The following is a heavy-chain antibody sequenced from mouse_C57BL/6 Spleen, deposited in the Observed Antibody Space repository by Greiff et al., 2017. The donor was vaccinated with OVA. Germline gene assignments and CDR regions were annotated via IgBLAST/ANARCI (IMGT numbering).Heavy chain of an antibody. J-gene: IGHJ3*01. CDR1: GYSFTGYY. CDR3: AYYDYDGAWFAY. CDR2: INPSTGGT. D-gene: IGHD2-4*01. V-gene: IGHV1-42*01. Sequence: VQLKQSGPELVKPGASVKISCKASGYSFTGYYMNWVKQSPEKSLEWIGEINPSTGGTTYNQKFKAKATLTVDKSSSTAYMQLKSLTSEDSAVYYCAYYDYDGAWFAYWGQGTLVTVSA.